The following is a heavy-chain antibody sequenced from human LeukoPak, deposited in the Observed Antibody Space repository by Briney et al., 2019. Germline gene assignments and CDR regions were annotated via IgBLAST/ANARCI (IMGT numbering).Heavy chain of an antibody. D-gene: IGHD1-26*01. V-gene: IGHV3-30*02. CDR2: IRYDGSNK. CDR1: GFTFSSYG. CDR3: AKDSSELPLWELHPYSAFDI. Sequence: PGGSLRLSCAASGFTFSSYGMHWVRQAPGKGLEWVAFIRYDGSNKYYADSVKGRFTISRDNSKNTLYLQMNSLRAEDTAVYYCAKDSSELPLWELHPYSAFDIWGQGTMVTVSS. J-gene: IGHJ3*02.